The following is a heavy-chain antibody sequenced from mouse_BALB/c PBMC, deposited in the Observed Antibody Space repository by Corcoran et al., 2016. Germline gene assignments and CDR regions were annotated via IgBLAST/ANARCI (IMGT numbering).Heavy chain of an antibody. Sequence: EVLLQQSEPELVNPGASVKITCKASGYTFTDYNMDWVKQSHGKSLEWIGDINPRSRCTIYNQTFEGRATLTVDKSSSTAYMELRSLTSEDTAVYYCARWGITTFDYWGQGTTVTVSS. CDR2: INPRSRCT. J-gene: IGHJ2*01. V-gene: IGHV1-18*01. CDR3: ARWGITTFDY. CDR1: GYTFTDYN. D-gene: IGHD1-1*01.